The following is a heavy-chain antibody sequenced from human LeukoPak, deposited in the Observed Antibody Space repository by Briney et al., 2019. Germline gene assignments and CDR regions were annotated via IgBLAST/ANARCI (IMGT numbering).Heavy chain of an antibody. CDR2: ISSSGSTI. D-gene: IGHD3-10*02. CDR1: GFTFSSYE. V-gene: IGHV3-48*03. CDR3: AELGIAMIGGV. Sequence: GGSLRLSCAASGFTFSSYEMNWVRQAPGKGLEWVSYISSSGSTIYYADSVKGRFTISRDNAKNSLHLQMNSLRAEDTAVYYCAELGIAMIGGVWGKGTTVTISS. J-gene: IGHJ6*04.